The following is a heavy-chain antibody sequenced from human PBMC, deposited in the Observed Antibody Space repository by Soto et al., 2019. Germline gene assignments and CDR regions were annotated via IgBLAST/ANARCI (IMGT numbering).Heavy chain of an antibody. CDR2: ISGRGDSA. CDR3: AKDGGGPYGSKGSDY. J-gene: IGHJ4*02. Sequence: EVQLLESGGGLVQPGGSLRLSCAASGFTFGSYAMSWVRQAPGKGLEWVSAISGRGDSAYYADSVKGQFTISRDNSKNTLYLQMNSLRTEDTAVYYCAKDGGGPYGSKGSDYWGQGTLVTVSS. CDR1: GFTFGSYA. V-gene: IGHV3-23*01. D-gene: IGHD3-10*01.